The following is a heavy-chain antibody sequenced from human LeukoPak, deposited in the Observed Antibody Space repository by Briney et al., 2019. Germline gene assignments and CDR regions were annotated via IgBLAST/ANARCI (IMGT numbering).Heavy chain of an antibody. CDR2: IYYSGST. V-gene: IGHV4-59*08. Sequence: SETLSLTCTVSGGSISSYYWSWIRQPPGKGLEWIGYIYYSGSTNYNPSLKSRVTISVDTSKNQFSLKLSSVTAADTAVYYCARGILRFDPWGQGTLVTVSS. CDR3: ARGILRFDP. D-gene: IGHD1-14*01. J-gene: IGHJ5*02. CDR1: GGSISSYY.